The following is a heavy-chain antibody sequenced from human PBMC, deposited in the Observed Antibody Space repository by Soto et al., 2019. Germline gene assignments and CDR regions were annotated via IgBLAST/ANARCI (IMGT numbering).Heavy chain of an antibody. CDR2: MNPNSGNT. Sequence: QVQLVQSGAEVKKPGASVKVSCKASGYTFTSYDINWVRQATGQGLEWMGWMNPNSGNTGYAQKFQGRVTMTRNTSISTAYMELSSLRSEDTAVYYCARRSYYDSSGYYKGSDYWGQGTLVTVSS. J-gene: IGHJ4*02. V-gene: IGHV1-8*01. CDR1: GYTFTSYD. D-gene: IGHD3-22*01. CDR3: ARRSYYDSSGYYKGSDY.